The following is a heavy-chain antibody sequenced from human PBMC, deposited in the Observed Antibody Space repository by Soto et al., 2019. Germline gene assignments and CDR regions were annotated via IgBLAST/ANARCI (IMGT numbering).Heavy chain of an antibody. D-gene: IGHD3-10*01. CDR1: GFTFSSYA. J-gene: IGHJ4*02. CDR2: ISGSGGST. V-gene: IGHV3-23*01. Sequence: TGESLRLSCAASGFTFSSYAMIWVRQAPGKGLEWVSAISGSGGSTYYADSVKGRFTISRDNSKNTLYLQMNSLRAEDTAVYYCANSVKAYYYWGQGTLVTVSS. CDR3: ANSVKAYYY.